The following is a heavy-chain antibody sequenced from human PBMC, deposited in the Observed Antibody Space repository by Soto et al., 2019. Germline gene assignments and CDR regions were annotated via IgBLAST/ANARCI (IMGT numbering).Heavy chain of an antibody. CDR3: ARDEGGSGSYPAHYFDY. D-gene: IGHD3-10*01. V-gene: IGHV1-69*04. Sequence: GASVKVSCKASGGTFSSYTISWVRQAPGQGLEWMGRIIPILGIANYAQKFQGRVTITADKSTSTAYMELSSLRSEDTAVYYCARDEGGSGSYPAHYFDYWGQGTLVTVSS. J-gene: IGHJ4*02. CDR2: IIPILGIA. CDR1: GGTFSSYT.